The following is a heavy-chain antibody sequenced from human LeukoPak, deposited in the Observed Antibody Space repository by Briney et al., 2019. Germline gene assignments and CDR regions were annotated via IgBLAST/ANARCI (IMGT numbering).Heavy chain of an antibody. V-gene: IGHV3-30*18. CDR3: AKGVGYGGMDV. J-gene: IGHJ6*02. CDR2: ISYDGHNE. CDR1: GFTFSGYG. Sequence: GGSLRLSCAASGFTFSGYGMHWARQAPGKGLEWVAVISYDGHNEYYGDSVKGRFTISRDNSKNTVFLQMNSLRAEDTAVYYCAKGVGYGGMDVWGQGTTVTVSS. D-gene: IGHD2-8*01.